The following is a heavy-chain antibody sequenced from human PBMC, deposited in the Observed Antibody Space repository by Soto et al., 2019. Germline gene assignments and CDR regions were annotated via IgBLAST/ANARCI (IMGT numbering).Heavy chain of an antibody. V-gene: IGHV3-30*04. CDR3: AREDGSGYYAFDI. J-gene: IGHJ3*02. CDR1: GFTFSSYA. CDR2: ISYDGSNK. D-gene: IGHD3-3*01. Sequence: GGSLRLSCAASGFTFSSYAMHWVRQAPGKGLEWVAVISYDGSNKYYADSVKGRFTISRDNSKNTLYLQMNSLRAEHTAVYYCAREDGSGYYAFDIWGQGTMVTVSS.